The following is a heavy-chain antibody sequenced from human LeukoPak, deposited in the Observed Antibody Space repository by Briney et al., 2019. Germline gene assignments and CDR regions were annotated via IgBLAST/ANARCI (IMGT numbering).Heavy chain of an antibody. Sequence: GGSLRLSCAASGFTFSSYGMHWVRQAPGKGLEWVANIKQDGSEKYYVDSVKGRFTISRDNAKNSLYLQMNSLRAEDTAVYYCARDREAGPTMRKLDYWGQGTLVTVSS. CDR3: ARDREAGPTMRKLDY. CDR1: GFTFSSYG. V-gene: IGHV3-7*01. J-gene: IGHJ4*02. D-gene: IGHD3-22*01. CDR2: IKQDGSEK.